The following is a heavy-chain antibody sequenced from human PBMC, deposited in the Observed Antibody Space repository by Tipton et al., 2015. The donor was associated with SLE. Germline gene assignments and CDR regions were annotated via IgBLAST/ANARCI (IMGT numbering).Heavy chain of an antibody. Sequence: TLSLTCSVSGGSISSYFWTWIRQPPGKGLEWIGYIFYSGSTNYYPSLKSRVTMSVDPSKNQFSLKLSSVTAADTAVYYCARARVNTVDSGSLYFDFWGRGTLVTVSS. CDR2: IFYSGST. J-gene: IGHJ2*01. CDR3: ARARVNTVDSGSLYFDF. V-gene: IGHV4-59*01. CDR1: GGSISSYF. D-gene: IGHD1-26*01.